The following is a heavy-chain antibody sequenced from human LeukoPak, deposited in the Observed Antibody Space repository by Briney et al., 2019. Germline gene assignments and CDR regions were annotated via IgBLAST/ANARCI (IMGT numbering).Heavy chain of an antibody. Sequence: SETLSLTWTVSGGFISSYYWGWIRQPPGKRLEWNGYIPSSGITNYNPSLKSRVTIAPDTSKNQFSLRLSSVTAADTAVYYCARRDGAGLIDYWGQGALVTVSS. CDR2: IPSSGIT. D-gene: IGHD4/OR15-4a*01. CDR3: ARRDGAGLIDY. J-gene: IGHJ4*02. V-gene: IGHV4-4*09. CDR1: GGFISSYY.